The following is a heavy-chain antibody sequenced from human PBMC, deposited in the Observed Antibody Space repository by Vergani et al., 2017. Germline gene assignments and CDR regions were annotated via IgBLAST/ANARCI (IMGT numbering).Heavy chain of an antibody. V-gene: IGHV1-58*02. CDR1: GFTFTSSA. Sequence: QMQLVQSGPEVKKPGTSVKVSCKASGFTFTSSAMQWVRQARGQRLEGIGWIVVGSGNTNYAQKFEERVTITRGMSTSTAYMELSSLRSEDTAVYYFAADTDCWSGYEVYGMDVWGQGTPVTVSS. D-gene: IGHD3-3*01. CDR2: IVVGSGNT. J-gene: IGHJ6*02. CDR3: AADTDCWSGYEVYGMDV.